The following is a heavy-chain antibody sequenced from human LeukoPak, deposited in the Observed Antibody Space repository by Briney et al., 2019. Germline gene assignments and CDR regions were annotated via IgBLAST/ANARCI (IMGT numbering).Heavy chain of an antibody. D-gene: IGHD6-13*01. V-gene: IGHV1-2*02. CDR1: GYTFTGYY. CDR2: INTNSGGT. CDR3: ASLAAAGPQRGTPYYFDY. J-gene: IGHJ4*02. Sequence: ASVKVSCKATGYTFTGYYMHWVRQAPGQGLEWMGWINTNSGGTNYAQKFQGRVTMTRDTSISTAYMELSWLRSDDTAVYYCASLAAAGPQRGTPYYFDYWGQGTLVTVSS.